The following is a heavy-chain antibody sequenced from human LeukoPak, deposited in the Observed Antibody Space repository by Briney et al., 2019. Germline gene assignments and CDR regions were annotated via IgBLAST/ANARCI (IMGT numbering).Heavy chain of an antibody. D-gene: IGHD3-22*01. Sequence: GGSLRLSCAASGFTFSSYEMNWVRQAPGKGLEWVSYISSSGSTIYYADSVKGRFTISRDNAKNSLYLQMNSLRAEDTAVYYCARADDSSASYYYYMDVWGKGTTVTVSS. CDR2: ISSSGSTI. V-gene: IGHV3-48*03. J-gene: IGHJ6*03. CDR3: ARADDSSASYYYYMDV. CDR1: GFTFSSYE.